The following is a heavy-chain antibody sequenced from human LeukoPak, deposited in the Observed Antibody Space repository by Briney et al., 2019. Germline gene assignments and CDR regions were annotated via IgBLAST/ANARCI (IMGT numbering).Heavy chain of an antibody. Sequence: PSETLSLTCTVSGGSISSYYWSWIRQPPGKGLEWIGYIYHSGSTYYNPSLKSRVTISVDRSKNQFSLKLSSVTAADTAVYYCASHSGGLGFLEWLPHAFDIWGQGTMVTVSS. CDR2: IYHSGST. D-gene: IGHD3-3*01. J-gene: IGHJ3*02. CDR3: ASHSGGLGFLEWLPHAFDI. V-gene: IGHV4-59*08. CDR1: GGSISSYY.